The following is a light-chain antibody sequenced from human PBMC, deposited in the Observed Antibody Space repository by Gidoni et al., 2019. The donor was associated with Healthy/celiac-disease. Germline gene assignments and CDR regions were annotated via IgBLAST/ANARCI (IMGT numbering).Light chain of an antibody. CDR3: QQYGSSPPIFT. V-gene: IGKV3-20*01. CDR1: QSVSSTY. CDR2: GAS. Sequence: DIVLTQSPGTLSLSPGERATLSCRASQSVSSTYLAWYQQKPGQAPRLLINGASSRATGIPDRFSGSGSGTDFTLTISRLEPEDFAVYYCQQYGSSPPIFTFGPGTKVDIK. J-gene: IGKJ3*01.